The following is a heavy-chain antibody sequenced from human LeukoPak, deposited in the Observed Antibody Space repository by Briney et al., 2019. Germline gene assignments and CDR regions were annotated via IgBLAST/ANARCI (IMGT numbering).Heavy chain of an antibody. V-gene: IGHV1-18*01. Sequence: ALVKVSCKASGYTFTSHDISWVRQAPGQGLEWMGWISAYNGNTNYAQKLQGRVTMTTDTSTSTAYMELRSLRSDDTAVYYCAKMTGRYGMDVWGQGTTVTVSS. CDR1: GYTFTSHD. CDR2: ISAYNGNT. CDR3: AKMTGRYGMDV. J-gene: IGHJ6*02.